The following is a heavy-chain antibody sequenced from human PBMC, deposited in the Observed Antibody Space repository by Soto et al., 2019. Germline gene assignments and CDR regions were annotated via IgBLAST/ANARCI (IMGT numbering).Heavy chain of an antibody. CDR3: ARDVPGDPNY. CDR2: INPNNGGT. V-gene: IGHV1-2*02. Sequence: QVQLVQSGAEVKEPGASVKVSCETTGYSFSGHGINWVRQAPGQGLEWMGWINPNNGGTSYAQKFQGRVTLTRDTSINRGFMELSGLRSDDRSVYYCARDVPGDPNYWGQGTLVTVSS. D-gene: IGHD2-21*01. J-gene: IGHJ4*02. CDR1: GYSFSGHG.